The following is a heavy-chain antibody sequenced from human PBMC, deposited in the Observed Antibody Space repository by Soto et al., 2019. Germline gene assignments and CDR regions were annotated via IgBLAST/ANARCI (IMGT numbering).Heavy chain of an antibody. CDR2: IYYSGST. V-gene: IGHV4-59*06. CDR1: GGSMISYY. J-gene: IGHJ4*02. D-gene: IGHD3-22*01. CDR3: ARERLDTYYYDSSGPL. Sequence: SETLSLTCTVSGGSMISYYWSWIRQHPGKGLEWIGYIYYSGSTYYNPSLKSRVTISVDTSKNQFSLKLSSVTAADTAVYYCARERLDTYYYDSSGPLWGQGTLVTVSS.